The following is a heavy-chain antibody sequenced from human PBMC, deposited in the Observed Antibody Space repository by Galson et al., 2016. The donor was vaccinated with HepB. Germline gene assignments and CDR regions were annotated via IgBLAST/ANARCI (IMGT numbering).Heavy chain of an antibody. CDR2: IYYGVST. J-gene: IGHJ4*02. CDR1: GDSISGIDYY. CDR3: ARQYRGGPSDY. V-gene: IGHV4-39*02. Sequence: ETLSLTCTVSGDSISGIDYYWGWIRQPPGKGLEWIGSIYYGVSTYYNPSLKSRVTISVDTSKNHFSLRLTSATAADTALYYCARQYRGGPSDYWGQGTLVIVSS. D-gene: IGHD6-25*01.